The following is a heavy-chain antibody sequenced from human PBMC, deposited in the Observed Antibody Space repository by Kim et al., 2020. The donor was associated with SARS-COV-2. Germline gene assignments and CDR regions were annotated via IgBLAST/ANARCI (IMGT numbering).Heavy chain of an antibody. CDR3: AKDGGSYWGRYYYGMDV. CDR1: GFTFDDYA. Sequence: GGSLRLSCAASGFTFDDYAMHWVRQAPGKGLEWVSLISWDGGSTYYADSVKGRFTISRDNSKNSLYLQMNSLRAEDTALYYCAKDGGSYWGRYYYGMDVWGQGTTVTVSS. CDR2: ISWDGGST. V-gene: IGHV3-43D*03. D-gene: IGHD1-26*01. J-gene: IGHJ6*02.